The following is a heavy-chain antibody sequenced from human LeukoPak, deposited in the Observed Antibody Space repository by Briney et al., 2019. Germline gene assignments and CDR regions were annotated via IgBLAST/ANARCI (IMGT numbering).Heavy chain of an antibody. CDR1: GFTISSYG. V-gene: IGHV3-30*02. J-gene: IGHJ4*02. Sequence: GGSLRLSCAASGFTISSYGMHWVRQAPGKGLEWVAFIRYDGSNKYYADSVKGRFTISRDNSKNTLYLQMNSLRAEDTAVYYCAKDSGSYRGVFDYWGQGTLVTVSS. CDR3: AKDSGSYRGVFDY. D-gene: IGHD1-26*01. CDR2: IRYDGSNK.